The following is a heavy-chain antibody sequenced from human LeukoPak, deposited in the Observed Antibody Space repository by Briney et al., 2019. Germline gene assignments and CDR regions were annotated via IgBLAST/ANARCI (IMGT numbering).Heavy chain of an antibody. J-gene: IGHJ4*02. CDR2: ILHSGSA. CDR3: ARNAYYSADY. Sequence: PSGTLSLTCDVSGGSISSGYWWSWVRQSPGKGLEWIAEILHSGSANYNPSLKSRVTISVDKSKNQFSVMLTPVTAADTAVYYCARNAYYSADYWGQGTLVTVSS. D-gene: IGHD2/OR15-2a*01. CDR1: GGSISSGYW. V-gene: IGHV4-4*02.